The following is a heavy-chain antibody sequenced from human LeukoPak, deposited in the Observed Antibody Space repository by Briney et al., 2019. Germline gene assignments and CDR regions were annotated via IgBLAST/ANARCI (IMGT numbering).Heavy chain of an antibody. CDR3: AREGIAVAGTFHYYGMDV. Sequence: GGSLRRSCAASGFTFSSYAMHWVRQAPGKGLEWVAVISYDGSNKYYADSVKGRFTISRDNSKNTLYLQMNSLRAEDTAVYYCAREGIAVAGTFHYYGMDVWGQGTTVTVSS. V-gene: IGHV3-30-3*01. CDR2: ISYDGSNK. CDR1: GFTFSSYA. J-gene: IGHJ6*02. D-gene: IGHD6-19*01.